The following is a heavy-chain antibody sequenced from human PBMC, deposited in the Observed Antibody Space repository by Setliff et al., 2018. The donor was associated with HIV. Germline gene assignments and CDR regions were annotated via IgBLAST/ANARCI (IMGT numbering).Heavy chain of an antibody. CDR2: INHSGST. CDR1: GGSFSGYY. Sequence: SETLSLTCAVYGGSFSGYYWSWIRPPPGKGLEWIGEINHSGSTNYNPSLKSRVTILVDTSKNQFSLKLSSVTAAATAVYYCARGPGGTVPKPLDAFDIWGQGTMVTVS. CDR3: ARGPGGTVPKPLDAFDI. J-gene: IGHJ3*02. V-gene: IGHV4-34*01. D-gene: IGHD1-1*01.